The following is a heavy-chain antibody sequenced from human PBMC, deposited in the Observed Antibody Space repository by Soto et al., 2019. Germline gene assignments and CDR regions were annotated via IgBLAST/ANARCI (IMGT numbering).Heavy chain of an antibody. CDR3: AKDADHLFDYSNYVDY. J-gene: IGHJ4*02. CDR1: GFTFSSYA. Sequence: GGSLRLSCAASGFTFSSYAMSWVRQAPGKGLEWVSAISGSGGSTYYADSVKGRFTISRDNSKNTLYLQMNSLRAEDTAVDYCAKDADHLFDYSNYVDYWGQGTLVTVSS. V-gene: IGHV3-23*01. D-gene: IGHD4-4*01. CDR2: ISGSGGST.